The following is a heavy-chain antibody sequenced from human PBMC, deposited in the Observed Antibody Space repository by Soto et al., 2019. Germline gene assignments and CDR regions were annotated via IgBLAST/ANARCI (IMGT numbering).Heavy chain of an antibody. CDR3: ASDSPLRSGYQNLHFDY. V-gene: IGHV1-3*01. CDR1: GYTFTSYA. Sequence: ASVKVSCKASGYTFTSYAMHWVRQAPGQRLEWMGWINAGNGNTKYSQKFQGRVTITRDTSASTAYMELSSLRSEDTAVYYCASDSPLRSGYQNLHFDYWGQGTLVTVSS. D-gene: IGHD5-12*01. J-gene: IGHJ4*02. CDR2: INAGNGNT.